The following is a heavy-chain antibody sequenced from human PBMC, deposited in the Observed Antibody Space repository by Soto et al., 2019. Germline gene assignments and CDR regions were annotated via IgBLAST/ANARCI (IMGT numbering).Heavy chain of an antibody. D-gene: IGHD6-13*01. J-gene: IGHJ4*02. CDR1: GFTFSTYA. CDR2: ITGSGDNT. CDR3: AKGDTTAAGTVDY. Sequence: EVQLLESGGGLVQPGGSLRLSCAASGFTFSTYAMTWVRQAPGKGLEWVSAITGSGDNTYYADSVKGRFTISRDNSKSTLPLQMNSLRVGDTALYYCAKGDTTAAGTVDYWGQGTLVSVSS. V-gene: IGHV3-23*01.